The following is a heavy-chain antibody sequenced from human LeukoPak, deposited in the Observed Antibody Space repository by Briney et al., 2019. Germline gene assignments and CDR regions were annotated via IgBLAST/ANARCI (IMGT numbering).Heavy chain of an antibody. V-gene: IGHV3-33*01. J-gene: IGHJ1*01. CDR1: GFTFSSYG. CDR3: ARDARGGGSYYDH. Sequence: GGSLRLSCAASGFTFSSYGMHWVRQAPGKGLEWVAVIWYDGSNEYYADSVKGRFTISRDNSKNTLYLQMNSLRAEDTAVYYCARDARGGGSYYDHWGQGTLVTVSS. CDR2: IWYDGSNE. D-gene: IGHD1-26*01.